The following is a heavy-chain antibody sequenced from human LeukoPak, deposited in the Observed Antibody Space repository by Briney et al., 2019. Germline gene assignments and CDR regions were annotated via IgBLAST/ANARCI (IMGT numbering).Heavy chain of an antibody. J-gene: IGHJ4*02. D-gene: IGHD2-15*01. CDR3: ARDSGYCSGGSCYPLGWGY. CDR2: INPSGGST. CDR1: GYTFTSYY. Sequence: ASVKVSCKASGYTFTSYYMHWVRQAPGQGLEWMGIINPSGGSTSYAQKFQGRVTMTRDMSTSTVYMELSSLRSEDTAVYYCARDSGYCSGGSCYPLGWGYWGQGTLVTVSS. V-gene: IGHV1-46*01.